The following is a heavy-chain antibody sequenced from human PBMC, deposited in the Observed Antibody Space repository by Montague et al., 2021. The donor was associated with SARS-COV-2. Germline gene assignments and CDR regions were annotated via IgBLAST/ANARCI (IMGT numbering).Heavy chain of an antibody. CDR1: CGSISSSSYY. CDR3: ARDTRIAMLVVVTRYGLDV. D-gene: IGHD3-22*01. Sequence: SETLSLTCTVSCGSISSSSYYWGWIRQPPGKGLEWIGSIYYTGSTYYNPSLKSRVTISVDTSKNQFSLKLSSVTAADTAVYYCARDTRIAMLVVVTRYGLDVGGQRTTVTVSS. J-gene: IGHJ6*02. V-gene: IGHV4-39*07. CDR2: IYYTGST.